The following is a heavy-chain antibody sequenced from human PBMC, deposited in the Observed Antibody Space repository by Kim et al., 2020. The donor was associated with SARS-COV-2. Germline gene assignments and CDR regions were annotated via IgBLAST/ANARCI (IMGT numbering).Heavy chain of an antibody. Sequence: GGSLRLSCAVSGFTFRYYWMTWVRQAPGKGLEWVANIGQDGSDKYYVDSVKGRFTIFRGNAQNSLYLQMNSLGVDDTAVYYCGRGGSYYYFDNWGQGSLVTVSS. CDR2: IGQDGSDK. V-gene: IGHV3-7*04. D-gene: IGHD1-26*01. CDR1: GFTFRYYW. CDR3: GRGGSYYYFDN. J-gene: IGHJ4*02.